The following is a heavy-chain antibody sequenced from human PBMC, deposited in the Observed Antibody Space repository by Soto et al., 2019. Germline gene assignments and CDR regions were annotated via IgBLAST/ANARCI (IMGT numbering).Heavy chain of an antibody. V-gene: IGHV3-23*01. CDR3: AKGGYSHGYIDH. CDR2: ITSSGATT. Sequence: PGGSLRLSCAASGFTLISYAMSWVRQAPGKGLEWVSSITSSGATTYYADSVKGRFIISRDNSKNTLHLQMNSLRAEDTAVYYCAKGGYSHGYIDHWGQGTLVTVSS. D-gene: IGHD5-18*01. CDR1: GFTLISYA. J-gene: IGHJ4*02.